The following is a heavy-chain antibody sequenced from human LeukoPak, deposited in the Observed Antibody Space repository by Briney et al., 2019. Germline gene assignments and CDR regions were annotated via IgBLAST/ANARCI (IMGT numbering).Heavy chain of an antibody. CDR2: ISPYNGNT. V-gene: IGHV1-18*01. Sequence: ASVKASCKASSYTFTNYDINWVRQAPGQGLEWMGGISPYNGNTDYAQKLQGRVTMTTDTSTSTAYMELRSLRSDDTAVYYCARPSDSSGGDAFDIWGQGTMVIVSS. D-gene: IGHD2-15*01. J-gene: IGHJ3*02. CDR1: SYTFTNYD. CDR3: ARPSDSSGGDAFDI.